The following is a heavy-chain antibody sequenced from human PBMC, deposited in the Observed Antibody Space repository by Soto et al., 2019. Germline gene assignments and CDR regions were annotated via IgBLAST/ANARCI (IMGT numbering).Heavy chain of an antibody. D-gene: IGHD1-26*01. J-gene: IGHJ4*02. CDR2: ISYDGSNK. V-gene: IGHV3-30-3*01. Sequence: TGGSLRLSCAASGFTFSSYAMHWFRQAPGKGLEWVAVISYDGSNKYYADSVKGRFTISRDNSKNTLYLQMNSLRAEDTAVYYCARDRYSGSYQYCFDYWGQGTLVTVS. CDR3: ARDRYSGSYQYCFDY. CDR1: GFTFSSYA.